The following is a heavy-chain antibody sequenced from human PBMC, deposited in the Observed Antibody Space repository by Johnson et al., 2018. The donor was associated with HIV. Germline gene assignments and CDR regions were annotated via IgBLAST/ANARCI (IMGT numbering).Heavy chain of an antibody. D-gene: IGHD1-26*01. CDR2: IRYDGSNK. CDR3: ATDLLIKLDSADACNI. Sequence: QVQLVESGGGVVQPGGSLRLSCAASGFTFSSYGMHWVRQAPGKGLEWVAIIRYDGSNKYYADSVKGRFTISRDDSKSTLNLQMNSLRAEDTAVYYCATDLLIKLDSADACNIWGQGTMVTVAS. CDR1: GFTFSSYG. V-gene: IGHV3-30*02. J-gene: IGHJ3*02.